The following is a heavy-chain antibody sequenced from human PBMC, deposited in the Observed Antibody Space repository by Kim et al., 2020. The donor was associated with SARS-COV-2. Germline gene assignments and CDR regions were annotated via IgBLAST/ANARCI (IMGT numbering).Heavy chain of an antibody. V-gene: IGHV3-30*18. Sequence: GGSLRLSCAASGFTFSDYAMHWVRQAPGKVLEWVAFISYDGRDKFYPDSVKGRFTISRDNSKNTLYLQMNSLRAEDTAVYYCAKEQNAFDIWGQGTVVTVSS. CDR3: AKEQNAFDI. J-gene: IGHJ3*02. CDR2: ISYDGRDK. CDR1: GFTFSDYA.